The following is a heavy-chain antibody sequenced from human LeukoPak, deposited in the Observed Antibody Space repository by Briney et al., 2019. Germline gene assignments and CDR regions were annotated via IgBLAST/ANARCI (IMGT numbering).Heavy chain of an antibody. J-gene: IGHJ4*02. CDR3: ARAVGFGGSSGWYWSFDY. CDR1: GGSISSSSYY. D-gene: IGHD6-19*01. Sequence: PSETLSLTCTVSGGSISSSSYYWGWIRQPPGKGLEWIGSIYYSGSTYYNPSLKSRVTISVDTSKNQFSLKLSSVTAADTAVYYCARAVGFGGSSGWYWSFDYWGQGTLVTVSS. V-gene: IGHV4-39*01. CDR2: IYYSGST.